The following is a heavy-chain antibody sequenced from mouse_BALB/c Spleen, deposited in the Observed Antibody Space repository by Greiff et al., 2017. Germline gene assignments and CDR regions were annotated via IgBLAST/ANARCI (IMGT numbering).Heavy chain of an antibody. CDR1: GYSITSGYY. CDR3: AREGYYGSSSWFAY. D-gene: IGHD1-1*01. Sequence: VQLQQSGPGLVKPSQSLSLTCSVTGYSITSGYYWNWIRQFPGNKLEWMGYISYDGSNNYNPSLKNRISITRDTSKNQFFLKLNSVTTEDTATYYCAREGYYGSSSWFAYWGQGTLVTVSA. V-gene: IGHV3-6*02. J-gene: IGHJ3*01. CDR2: ISYDGSN.